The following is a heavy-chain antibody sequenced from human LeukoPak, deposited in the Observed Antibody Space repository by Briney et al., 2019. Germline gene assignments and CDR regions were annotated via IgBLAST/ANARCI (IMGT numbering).Heavy chain of an antibody. V-gene: IGHV1-2*02. CDR1: GYTFTDYY. D-gene: IGHD4-17*01. Sequence: ASVKVACQACGYTFTDYYIHWLRQAPGQVLEWMGWINPNDVSTNYAQNLQGRVTMTRDTSIITAYMQLSRLRSDDTAVYVCAKEDYGDVCYFDCWGQGTLVTVSS. CDR3: AKEDYGDVCYFDC. CDR2: INPNDVST. J-gene: IGHJ4*02.